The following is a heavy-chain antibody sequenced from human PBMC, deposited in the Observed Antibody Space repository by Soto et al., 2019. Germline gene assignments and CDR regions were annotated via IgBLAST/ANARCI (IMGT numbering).Heavy chain of an antibody. CDR1: GFTFSSYG. V-gene: IGHV3-33*01. Sequence: PGGSLRLSCAASGFTFSSYGMHWVRQAPGKGLEWVAVIWYDGSNKYYADSVKGRFTISRDNSKNTLYLQMNSLRAEDTAAYYCARGLGGLLWFGEFTYYGMDVWGQGTTVTVSS. CDR2: IWYDGSNK. D-gene: IGHD3-10*01. J-gene: IGHJ6*02. CDR3: ARGLGGLLWFGEFTYYGMDV.